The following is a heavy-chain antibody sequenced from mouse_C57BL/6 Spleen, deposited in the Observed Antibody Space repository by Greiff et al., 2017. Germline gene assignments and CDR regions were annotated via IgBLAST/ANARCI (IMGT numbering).Heavy chain of an antibody. CDR1: GFSLTSYA. Sequence: QVQLQQSGPGLVAPSQSLSITCTVSGFSLTSYAISWVRQPPGKGLEWLGVIWPGGGTNYNSALKSRLSISKDNSKSHVFLKMNSLQTDDTARYYCARTYYDAIYAMGDWGQGTSGTAAS. V-gene: IGHV2-9-1*01. CDR2: IWPGGGT. J-gene: IGHJ4*01. D-gene: IGHD2-4*01. CDR3: ARTYYDAIYAMGD.